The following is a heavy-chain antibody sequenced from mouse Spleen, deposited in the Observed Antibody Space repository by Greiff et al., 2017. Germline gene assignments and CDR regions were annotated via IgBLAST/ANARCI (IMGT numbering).Heavy chain of an antibody. CDR1: GYTFTSYG. D-gene: IGHD2-1*01. Sequence: QVQLQQSGAELARPGASVKLSCKASGYTFTSYGISWVKQRTGQGLEWIGEIYPRSGNTYYNEKFKGKATLTADKSSSTAYMELRSLTSEDSAVYFCARLGGNYEAYWGQGTLVTVSA. J-gene: IGHJ3*01. CDR2: IYPRSGNT. V-gene: IGHV1-81*01. CDR3: ARLGGNYEAY.